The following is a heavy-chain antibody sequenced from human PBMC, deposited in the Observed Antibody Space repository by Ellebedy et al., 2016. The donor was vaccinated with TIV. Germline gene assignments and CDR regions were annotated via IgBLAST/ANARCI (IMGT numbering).Heavy chain of an antibody. Sequence: AASVKVSCKASGYTFIGYYMHWVRQAPGQGLEWMGWINPNSGGSNYAQKFQGWVTMTRDTSISTAYMELSRLSADDTAVYYCAMGDPTNSGYDPNNWFDPWGQGTLVTVSS. D-gene: IGHD5-12*01. CDR2: INPNSGGS. CDR1: GYTFIGYY. J-gene: IGHJ5*02. V-gene: IGHV1-2*04. CDR3: AMGDPTNSGYDPNNWFDP.